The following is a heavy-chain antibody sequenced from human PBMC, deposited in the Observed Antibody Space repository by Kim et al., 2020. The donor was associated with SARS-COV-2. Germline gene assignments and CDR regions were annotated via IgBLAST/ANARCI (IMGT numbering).Heavy chain of an antibody. J-gene: IGHJ4*02. V-gene: IGHV1-46*01. D-gene: IGHD2-2*01. CDR2: LTPNSGDT. CDR3: ARDLSDAWSFDY. Sequence: ASVKVSCKASGYRFTSNHMHWVRQAPGQGLEWMGMLTPNSGDTWYAEKFQGRATITRDTSTSTVYMELTSLTFEDTAVYYCARDLSDAWSFDYWGQGTLVTVSS. CDR1: GYRFTSNH.